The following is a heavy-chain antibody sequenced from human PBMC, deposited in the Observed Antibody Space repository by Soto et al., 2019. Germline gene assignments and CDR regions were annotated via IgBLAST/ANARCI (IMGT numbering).Heavy chain of an antibody. D-gene: IGHD1-26*01. CDR1: GXTFSSYS. CDR3: AKDLLGPTDLGY. V-gene: IGHV3-23*01. CDR2: ISGRGGST. J-gene: IGHJ4*02. Sequence: GSLRLSCAASGXTFSSYSMSWVRQAPGKGLEGVSAISGRGGSTYYADSVKCLFTISIDNSNNTLYLQMKSLRAEDKAVYYCAKDLLGPTDLGYWGQGTLGTVSS.